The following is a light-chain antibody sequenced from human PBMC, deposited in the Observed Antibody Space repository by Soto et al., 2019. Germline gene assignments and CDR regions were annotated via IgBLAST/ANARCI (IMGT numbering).Light chain of an antibody. Sequence: QPVLTQPASVSGSPGQSITISCTGISSDVGAYNFVSWHQQHPGKAPKLMIYNVYDRPSGISYRFSGSKSGNTASLTISGLQGEDEADYYCSAYTVSRTYVFGTGTKLTVL. CDR3: SAYTVSRTYV. J-gene: IGLJ1*01. CDR1: SSDVGAYNF. V-gene: IGLV2-14*03. CDR2: NVY.